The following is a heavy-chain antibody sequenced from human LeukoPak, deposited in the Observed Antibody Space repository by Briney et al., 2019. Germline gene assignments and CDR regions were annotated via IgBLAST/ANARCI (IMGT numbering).Heavy chain of an antibody. CDR1: GFSISDNF. Sequence: PGGSLRPSCAVSGFSISDNFMGWVSQTPGKGLEWVSLIFSGGETYSADSVKGRFAISKDNSKNTLHLQMNSLRVEDTAMYYCARDTDYYGSGRQRYFDRWGQGTLVTVSS. J-gene: IGHJ1*01. CDR2: IFSGGET. V-gene: IGHV3-66*01. CDR3: ARDTDYYGSGRQRYFDR. D-gene: IGHD3-10*01.